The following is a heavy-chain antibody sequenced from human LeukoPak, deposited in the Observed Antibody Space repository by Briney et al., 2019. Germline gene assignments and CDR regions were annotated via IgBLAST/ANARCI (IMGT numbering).Heavy chain of an antibody. CDR2: IKQNGRER. Sequence: GGSLRLSCAASGFTLTSHSMNWVRQAPGKGLEWVANIKQNGRERYYVDSLEGRFTISGDNAKKSPHLQINRLTAEATAVSYCGRRLRWVDYWGQGTLVSVSS. J-gene: IGHJ4*02. CDR3: GRRLRWVDY. CDR1: GFTLTSHS. D-gene: IGHD4-23*01. V-gene: IGHV3-7*01.